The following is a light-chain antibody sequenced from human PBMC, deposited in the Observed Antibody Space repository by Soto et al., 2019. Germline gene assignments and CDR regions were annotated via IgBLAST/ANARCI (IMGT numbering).Light chain of an antibody. CDR2: GAS. CDR3: QQYGTSPPT. V-gene: IGKV3-20*01. CDR1: QSVSRXS. J-gene: IGKJ3*01. Sequence: EIVLTQSPGTLSLSPGERATLSCRASQSVSRXSLARYQQQPGQAPRLLIYGASIRATDIPDRFGGSGSGTDFTLIVSRXEPEDFAVYFCQQYGTSPPTFGPGTKVDIK.